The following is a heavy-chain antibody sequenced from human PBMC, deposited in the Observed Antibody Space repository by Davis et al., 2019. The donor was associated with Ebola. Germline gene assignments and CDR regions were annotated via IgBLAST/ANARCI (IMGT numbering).Heavy chain of an antibody. CDR2: INTKSGDT. CDR1: GYSFSNYD. D-gene: IGHD1-1*01. J-gene: IGHJ5*02. CDR3: MRTFYVDWNLLSDP. V-gene: IGHV1-8*01. Sequence: ASVKVSCKASGYSFSNYDIHWVRQAAGQGLEWMGRINTKSGDTGYAQKFQGRVSMTRNSDMSVAYMELSSLRSEDTAVYYCMRTFYVDWNLLSDPWGQGTLVTVSS.